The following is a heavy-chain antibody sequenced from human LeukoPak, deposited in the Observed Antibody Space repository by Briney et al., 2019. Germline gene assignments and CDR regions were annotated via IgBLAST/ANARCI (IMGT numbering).Heavy chain of an antibody. V-gene: IGHV1-18*04. D-gene: IGHD6-13*01. CDR3: ARTAAGLIDY. J-gene: IGHJ4*02. CDR1: GYTFTGYY. Sequence: ASVKVSCKASGYTFTGYYMHWVRQAPGQGLEWMGWISGYNGNPKYAQKLQGRVTMTTDTSTSTAYMELRSPRSDDTAVYYCARTAAGLIDYWGQGTLVTVSS. CDR2: ISGYNGNP.